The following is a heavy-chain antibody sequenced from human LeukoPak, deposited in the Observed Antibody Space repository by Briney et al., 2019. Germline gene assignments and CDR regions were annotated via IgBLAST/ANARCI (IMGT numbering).Heavy chain of an antibody. Sequence: SETLSLTCTVSGGSISSGDYYWSWIRQPPGKGLEWIGYIYYSGSTYYNPSLKSRVTISVDTSKNQFSLKLSSVTAADTAVYYCARLKGYCSGGSCYKYNSNAEYFQHWGQGTLVTVSS. V-gene: IGHV4-30-4*01. CDR1: GGSISSGDYY. J-gene: IGHJ1*01. CDR2: IYYSGST. D-gene: IGHD2-15*01. CDR3: ARLKGYCSGGSCYKYNSNAEYFQH.